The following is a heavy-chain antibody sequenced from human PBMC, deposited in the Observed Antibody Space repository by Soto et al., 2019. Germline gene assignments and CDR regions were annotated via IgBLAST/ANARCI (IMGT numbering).Heavy chain of an antibody. CDR2: IWYDGSNK. V-gene: IGHV3-33*01. Sequence: QVQLVESGGGVVQPGRFLRLSCAASGFTFSNYGMHWVRQAPGKGLEWVAVIWYDGSNKYYADSAKGRFTISRDNSKNTLYLQMNSLRAEDTPVYYCARVGPPRTYYDFWSGYYYYGMDVWGQGTTVTVSS. CDR1: GFTFSNYG. J-gene: IGHJ6*02. D-gene: IGHD3-3*01. CDR3: ARVGPPRTYYDFWSGYYYYGMDV.